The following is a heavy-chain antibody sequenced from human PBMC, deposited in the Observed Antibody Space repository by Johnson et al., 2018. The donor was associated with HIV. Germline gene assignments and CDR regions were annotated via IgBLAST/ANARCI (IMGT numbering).Heavy chain of an antibody. J-gene: IGHJ3*02. V-gene: IGHV3-30-3*01. D-gene: IGHD4-17*01. CDR1: GFIFSDYA. CDR2: ISYDGSNK. Sequence: QVQLVESGGGLVQPGGSLRLSCVASGFIFSDYAMHWVRQAPGKGLEWVAVISYDGSNKYYADSVKGRFTISRDNSKNTLYLQMNSLRAEDTAVYYCAREFLYGDYQDAFDIWGQGTMVTVSS. CDR3: AREFLYGDYQDAFDI.